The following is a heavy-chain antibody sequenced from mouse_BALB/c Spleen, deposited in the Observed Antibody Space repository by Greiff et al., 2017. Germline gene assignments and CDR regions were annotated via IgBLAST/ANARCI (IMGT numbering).Heavy chain of an antibody. D-gene: IGHD1-1*01. CDR3: ARDPYYYGSSYGGMDY. CDR2: IWGDGST. V-gene: IGHV2-6-7*01. J-gene: IGHJ4*01. Sequence: VQLQQSGPGLVAPSQSLSITCTVSGFSLTGYGVNWVRQPPGKGLEWLGMIWGDGSTDYNSALKSRLSISKDNSKSQVFLKMNSLQTDDTARYYCARDPYYYGSSYGGMDYWGQGTSVTVSS. CDR1: GFSLTGYG.